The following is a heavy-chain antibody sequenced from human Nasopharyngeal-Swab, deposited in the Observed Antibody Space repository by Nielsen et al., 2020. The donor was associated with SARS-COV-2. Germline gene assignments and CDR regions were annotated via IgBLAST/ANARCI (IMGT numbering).Heavy chain of an antibody. CDR2: INHSGIT. D-gene: IGHD5-12*01. Sequence: GSLRLSCAVSGGSFSDYSWSWIRQSPGTGLEFIWEINHSGITNYNPSLKSRLTISVDTAKNHFSLKLTSVTAADTAVYFCSSGRVVYGGYDPRTPRHYLNYWGQGTQVTVSP. CDR1: GGSFSDYS. J-gene: IGHJ4*02. CDR3: SSGRVVYGGYDPRTPRHYLNY. V-gene: IGHV4-34*01.